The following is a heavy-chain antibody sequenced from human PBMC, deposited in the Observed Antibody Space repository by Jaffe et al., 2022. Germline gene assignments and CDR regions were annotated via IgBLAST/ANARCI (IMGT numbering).Heavy chain of an antibody. D-gene: IGHD3-3*01. Sequence: EVQLVESGGGLVKPGGSLRLSCAASGFTFSSYSMNWVRQAPGKGLEWVSSISSSSSYIYYADSVKGRFTISRDNAKNSLYLQMNSLRAEDTAVYYCARDRRWSGYYFDYWGQGTLVTVSS. CDR3: ARDRRWSGYYFDY. CDR2: ISSSSSYI. J-gene: IGHJ4*02. CDR1: GFTFSSYS. V-gene: IGHV3-21*01.